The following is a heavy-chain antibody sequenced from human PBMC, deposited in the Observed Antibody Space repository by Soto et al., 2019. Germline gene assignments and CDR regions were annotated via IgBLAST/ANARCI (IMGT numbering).Heavy chain of an antibody. D-gene: IGHD3-22*01. Sequence: PXGSLRLSCSAAGFTFSNAWMSWVRQAPGKGLEWVGRIKSKTDGGTTDYAAPVKGRFTISRDDSKNTLYLQMNSLKTEDTAVYYCTTGSYDSSGYEPEYYFDYWGQGTLVTV. J-gene: IGHJ4*02. CDR2: IKSKTDGGTT. CDR3: TTGSYDSSGYEPEYYFDY. V-gene: IGHV3-15*01. CDR1: GFTFSNAW.